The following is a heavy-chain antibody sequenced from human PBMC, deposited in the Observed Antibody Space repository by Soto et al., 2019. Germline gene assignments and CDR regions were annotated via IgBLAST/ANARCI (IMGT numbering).Heavy chain of an antibody. J-gene: IGHJ6*02. D-gene: IGHD2-15*01. Sequence: GGSLRLSCVASGFTFRTYTMNWVRQAPGKGLEWVSGIRGFSPYTFYAEPVKGRFTISRDNAKNSLYLQMDSLGVEDTAVYYCARDRGYDAHDYYYNAMDVWGQGTTVTVSS. CDR1: GFTFRTYT. CDR2: IRGFSPYT. CDR3: ARDRGYDAHDYYYNAMDV. V-gene: IGHV3-21*01.